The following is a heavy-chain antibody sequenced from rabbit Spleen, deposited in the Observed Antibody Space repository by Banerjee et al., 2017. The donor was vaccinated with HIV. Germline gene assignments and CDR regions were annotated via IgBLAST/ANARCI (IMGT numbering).Heavy chain of an antibody. Sequence: QSLEESGGGLVKPGASLTLTCNASGFSFNEFSFNSGYDMCWVRQAPGKGLEWVACAYAGSSDSTYSATWAKGRFTISKTSSTTVTLQMTSLTAADTATYFCARDAGTSFSTYGMDLWGQGTLVTVS. CDR1: GFSFNEFSFNSGYD. D-gene: IGHD8-1*01. CDR3: ARDAGTSFSTYGMDL. CDR2: AYAGSSDST. J-gene: IGHJ6*01. V-gene: IGHV1S40*01.